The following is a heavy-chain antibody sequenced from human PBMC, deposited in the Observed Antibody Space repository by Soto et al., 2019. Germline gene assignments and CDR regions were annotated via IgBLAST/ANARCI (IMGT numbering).Heavy chain of an antibody. D-gene: IGHD6-19*01. Sequence: QVQLVQSGAEVKKPGASVKVSCKASGYTFSTYDINWVRQATGQGLEWMGWMDPKSGNTAYAQKFQGRVTLTRNTSISTAYMELSSLRSEDTAVYYCTSFIGYTSAWYPFWGQGTLVTVSS. CDR2: MDPKSGNT. CDR1: GYTFSTYD. CDR3: TSFIGYTSAWYPF. V-gene: IGHV1-8*01. J-gene: IGHJ4*02.